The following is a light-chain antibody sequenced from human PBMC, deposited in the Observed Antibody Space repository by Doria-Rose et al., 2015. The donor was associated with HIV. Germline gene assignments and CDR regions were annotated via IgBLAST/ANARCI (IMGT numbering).Light chain of an antibody. CDR3: QQYYDTPS. CDR1: QSLLYTSKNY. V-gene: IGKV4-1*01. J-gene: IGKJ3*01. CDR2: WAS. Sequence: TQSPESLSMSLGERATLNCKSNQSLLYTSKNYLAWYQQKPGQPPKLLIYWASTRQSGIPARFSGSGSGTDVTLTISSLEAEDVAVYYCQQYYDTPSFGPGTTVDIK.